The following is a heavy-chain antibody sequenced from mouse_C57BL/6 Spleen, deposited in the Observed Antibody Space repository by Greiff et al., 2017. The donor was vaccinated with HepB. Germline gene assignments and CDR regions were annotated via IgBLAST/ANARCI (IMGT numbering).Heavy chain of an antibody. CDR2: IYPGSGNT. Sequence: QVQLKESGAELVRPGASVKLSCKASGYTFTDYYINWVKQRPGQGLEWIARIYPGSGNTYYNEKFKGKATLTAEKSSSTAYMQLSSLTSEDSAVYFCARGDYGTLYWYFDVWGTGTTVTVSS. CDR3: ARGDYGTLYWYFDV. V-gene: IGHV1-76*01. D-gene: IGHD1-1*01. J-gene: IGHJ1*03. CDR1: GYTFTDYY.